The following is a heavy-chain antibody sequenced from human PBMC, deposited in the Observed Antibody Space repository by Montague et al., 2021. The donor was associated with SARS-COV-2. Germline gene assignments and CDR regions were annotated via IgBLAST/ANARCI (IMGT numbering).Heavy chain of an antibody. Sequence: SLRLSCAASGFTFSSYAMHWVRQAPGKGLEWVAVISYDGSNKYYADSVKGRFTISRDNSKNTLYLQMNSLRAEDTAVYYCARVVGSYYGTDVWGQGTTVTVSS. CDR1: GFTFSSYA. V-gene: IGHV3-30*04. J-gene: IGHJ6*02. D-gene: IGHD2-15*01. CDR2: ISYDGSNK. CDR3: ARVVGSYYGTDV.